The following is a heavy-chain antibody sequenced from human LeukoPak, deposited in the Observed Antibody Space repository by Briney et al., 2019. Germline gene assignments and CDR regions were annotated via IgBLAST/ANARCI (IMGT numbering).Heavy chain of an antibody. CDR1: GGSFSGYY. CDR3: ARGNYFNY. CDR2: INHSGST. Sequence: SETLSLTCAVYGGSFSGYYWSWIRQPPGKGLEWIGEINHSGSTNYNPSLKSRVTMSVDTSKNQFPLKLSSVTAADTAVYYCARGNYFNYWGQGTLVTVSS. V-gene: IGHV4-34*01. D-gene: IGHD5-24*01. J-gene: IGHJ4*02.